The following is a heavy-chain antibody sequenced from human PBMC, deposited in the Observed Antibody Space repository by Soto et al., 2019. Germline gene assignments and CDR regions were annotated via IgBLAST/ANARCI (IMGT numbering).Heavy chain of an antibody. J-gene: IGHJ4*02. CDR1: GFTFSSYW. D-gene: IGHD3-22*01. CDR3: ARALSNYYDSSGYPPPTDY. Sequence: PGGSLRLSCAASGFTFSSYWMHWVRQAPGKGLVWVSRINSDGSSTSYADSVKGRFTISRDSAKNTLYLQMNSLRAEDTAVYYCARALSNYYDSSGYPPPTDYWGQGTLVTVSS. CDR2: INSDGSST. V-gene: IGHV3-74*01.